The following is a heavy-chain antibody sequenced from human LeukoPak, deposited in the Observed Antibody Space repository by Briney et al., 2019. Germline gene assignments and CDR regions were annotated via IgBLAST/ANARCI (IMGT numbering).Heavy chain of an antibody. J-gene: IGHJ6*02. CDR1: GGTLSSYA. V-gene: IGHV1-69*13. D-gene: IGHD6-13*01. CDR2: IIPIFGTA. Sequence: SLKVSCKASGGTLSSYAISWVRQAPAHGLEWMGGIIPIFGTANYAQKFQGSVTITADESTSTAYMELSSLRSEDTAVYYCASRTLSSSWSMRDYYYGMDVWGQGTTVTVSS. CDR3: ASRTLSSSWSMRDYYYGMDV.